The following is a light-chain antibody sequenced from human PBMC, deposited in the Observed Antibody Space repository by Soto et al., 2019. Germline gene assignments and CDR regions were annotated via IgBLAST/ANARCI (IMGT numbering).Light chain of an antibody. CDR3: QQCDDFIT. V-gene: IGKV1-33*01. J-gene: IGKJ4*01. Sequence: DIQMTQSPSSLSASVGDRVTITCQASQDIKNYLNWYQQKTVKAPKLLIYEASNLETGVPSRFSGSGAGRSFTFTISSLQTEDIATYYCQQCDDFITFGGGTRIEIK. CDR2: EAS. CDR1: QDIKNY.